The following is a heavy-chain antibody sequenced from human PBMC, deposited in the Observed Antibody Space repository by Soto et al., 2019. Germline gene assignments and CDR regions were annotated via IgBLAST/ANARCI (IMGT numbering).Heavy chain of an antibody. V-gene: IGHV3-74*01. CDR3: ARDSSWTGYSALFDY. Sequence: EVQLVEAGGGLVQPGGSPRLSCAASGFTFSTFWMHWVRQAPGKGLVWVSRIDADGRRTSYADSVKGRFTISRDNAKNTLYLQMNSLRAEDTAVYYCARDSSWTGYSALFDYWGQGILVTVSS. D-gene: IGHD3-9*01. CDR2: IDADGRRT. J-gene: IGHJ4*02. CDR1: GFTFSTFW.